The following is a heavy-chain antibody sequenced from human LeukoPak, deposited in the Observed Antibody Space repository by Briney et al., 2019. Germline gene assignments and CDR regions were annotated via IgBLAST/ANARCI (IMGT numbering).Heavy chain of an antibody. CDR2: INHSGST. V-gene: IGHV4-34*01. D-gene: IGHD5-24*01. CDR3: ARGPESPVEMATIARLFGP. J-gene: IGHJ5*02. Sequence: SETLSLTCAVYGGSFSGYYWSWIRQPPGKGLEWIGEINHSGSTNYNPSLKSRVTISVDTSKNQFSLKLSSVTAADTAVYYCARGPESPVEMATIARLFGPWGQGTLVTVSS. CDR1: GGSFSGYY.